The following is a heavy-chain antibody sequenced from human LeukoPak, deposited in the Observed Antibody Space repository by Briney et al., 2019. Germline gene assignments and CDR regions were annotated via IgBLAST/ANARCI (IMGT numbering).Heavy chain of an antibody. CDR3: ARDSIAGAPFAY. CDR2: ISSSTSTI. J-gene: IGHJ4*02. CDR1: GFTFSSYS. D-gene: IGHD1-26*01. Sequence: PGGSLRLSCAASGFTFSSYSMNWVRQAPGKGLEWVSYISSSTSTIYYADSVKRRFTISRDNAKSSLYLQMNSLRAEDTAVYYCARDSIAGAPFAYWGEGTLAAVSS. V-gene: IGHV3-48*01.